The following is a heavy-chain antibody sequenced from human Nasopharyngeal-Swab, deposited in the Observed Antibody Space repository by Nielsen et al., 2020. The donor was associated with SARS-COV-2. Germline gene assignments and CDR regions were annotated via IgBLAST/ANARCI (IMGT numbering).Heavy chain of an antibody. CDR2: ISYDGSNK. CDR3: AKGMLQGMDY. CDR1: GFTFSSYG. Sequence: GGSLRLSFAASGFTFSSYGLHWVRQDPGKGLEWVAVISYDGSNKYYADSVKGRFTISRDNSKNTLYLQMNSLRAEDTAVYYCAKGMLQGMDYWGQGTLVTVSS. D-gene: IGHD2-8*01. V-gene: IGHV3-30*18. J-gene: IGHJ4*02.